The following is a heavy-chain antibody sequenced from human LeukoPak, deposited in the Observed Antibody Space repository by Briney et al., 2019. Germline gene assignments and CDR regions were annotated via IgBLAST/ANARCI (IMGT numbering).Heavy chain of an antibody. Sequence: GGSLRLSCAASGFTFSSYAMSWVRQAPGKGLEWVSAISGSGDNTYYADSVKGRFTISRDNSKNTLYLQMNSLRAEDTAVYYCTRVRVILGADLDYYYYYGMDVWGQGTTVTVSS. CDR2: ISGSGDNT. J-gene: IGHJ6*02. CDR1: GFTFSSYA. V-gene: IGHV3-23*01. CDR3: TRVRVILGADLDYYYYYGMDV. D-gene: IGHD2/OR15-2a*01.